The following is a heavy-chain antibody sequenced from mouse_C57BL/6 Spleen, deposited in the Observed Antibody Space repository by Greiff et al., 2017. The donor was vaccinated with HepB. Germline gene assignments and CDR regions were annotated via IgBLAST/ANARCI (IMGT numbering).Heavy chain of an antibody. V-gene: IGHV1-54*01. D-gene: IGHD2-1*01. Sequence: VQLQQSGAELVRPGTSVKVSCKASGYAFTNYLIEWVKQRPGQGLEWIGVINPGSGGTNYNEKFKGKATLTADKSSSTAYMQLSSLTSEDSAVYFCARCYGNYWYFDVWGTGTTVTVSS. CDR2: INPGSGGT. CDR3: ARCYGNYWYFDV. CDR1: GYAFTNYL. J-gene: IGHJ1*03.